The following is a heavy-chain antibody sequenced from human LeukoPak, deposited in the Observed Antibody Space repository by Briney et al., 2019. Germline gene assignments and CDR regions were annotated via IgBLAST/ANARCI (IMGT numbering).Heavy chain of an antibody. D-gene: IGHD3-3*01. CDR3: ARDPVKDYDFWSGYYPPYYYGMDV. CDR2: ISATGGTT. V-gene: IGHV3-23*01. J-gene: IGHJ6*02. Sequence: GGSLRLSCAASGFTFSSYAMSWVRQAPGKGLEWVSAISATGGTTYYADSVKGRFTISRDNSKNSLYLQMNSLRAEDTAVYYCARDPVKDYDFWSGYYPPYYYGMDVWGQGTTVTVSS. CDR1: GFTFSSYA.